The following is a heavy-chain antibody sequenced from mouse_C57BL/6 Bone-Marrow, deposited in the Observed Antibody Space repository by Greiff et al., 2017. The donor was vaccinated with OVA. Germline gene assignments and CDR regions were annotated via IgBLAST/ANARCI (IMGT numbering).Heavy chain of an antibody. CDR3: THYPYYDGSWFAY. Sequence: EVQRVESGAELVRPGASVKLSCTASGFNIKDDYMHWVKQRPEQGLEWIGWIDPENGDTEYASKFQGKATITADTSSNTAYLQLSSLTSEDTAVYYCTHYPYYDGSWFAYWGQGTLVTVSA. J-gene: IGHJ3*01. CDR1: GFNIKDDY. D-gene: IGHD2-4*01. V-gene: IGHV14-4*01. CDR2: IDPENGDT.